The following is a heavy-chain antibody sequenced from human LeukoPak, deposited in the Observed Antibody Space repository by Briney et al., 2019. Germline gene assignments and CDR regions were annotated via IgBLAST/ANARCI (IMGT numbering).Heavy chain of an antibody. V-gene: IGHV3-21*01. J-gene: IGHJ5*02. Sequence: GGSLRLSCAASGFTFSSYGMNWARQAPGKGLEWVSFISDSSRYIYYADSVKGRFTISRDNAKNSLYLQMNSLRADDTAIYYCARDGRGNWFDPWGQGTLVTVSS. CDR3: ARDGRGNWFDP. CDR1: GFTFSSYG. CDR2: ISDSSRYI.